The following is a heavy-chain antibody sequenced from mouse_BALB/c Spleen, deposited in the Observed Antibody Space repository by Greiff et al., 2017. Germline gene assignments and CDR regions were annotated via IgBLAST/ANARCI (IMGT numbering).Heavy chain of an antibody. Sequence: EVQLQQSGPGLVKPSQSLSLTCSVTGYSITSGYYWNWIRQFPGNKLEWMGYISYDGSNNYNPSLKNRISITRDTSKNQFFLKLNSVTTEDTATYYCARIYYTYAMDYWGQGTSVTVSS. CDR3: ARIYYTYAMDY. V-gene: IGHV3-6*02. CDR2: ISYDGSN. CDR1: GYSITSGYY. J-gene: IGHJ4*01. D-gene: IGHD2-1*01.